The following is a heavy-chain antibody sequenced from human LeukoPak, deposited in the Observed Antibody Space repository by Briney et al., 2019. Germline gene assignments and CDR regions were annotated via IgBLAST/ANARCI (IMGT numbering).Heavy chain of an antibody. CDR2: MNPNSGNT. Sequence: ASVKVTCKASGYTFTSYDINWVRQATGQGLEWMGWMNPNSGNTGYAQKFQGRVTMTRNTSISTAYMELSSLRCEDTAVYYCARDRGSGWYNYYYYGMDVWGQGTTVTVSS. J-gene: IGHJ6*02. CDR3: ARDRGSGWYNYYYYGMDV. V-gene: IGHV1-8*01. CDR1: GYTFTSYD. D-gene: IGHD6-19*01.